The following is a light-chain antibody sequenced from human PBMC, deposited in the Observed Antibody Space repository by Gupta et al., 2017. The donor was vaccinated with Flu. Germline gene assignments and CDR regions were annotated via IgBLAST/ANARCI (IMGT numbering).Light chain of an antibody. CDR1: NIGSKS. V-gene: IGLV3-21*02. Sequence: QPPSVSVAPGQTARMTCGGNNIGSKSVHWYQQKPGQAPVVVVYDDSDRPSGIPERFSGSHSGNTATLTINRVDAGDEADYYCQVWDGGRDDSGLFGGGTKLTVL. CDR2: DDS. CDR3: QVWDGGRDDSGL. J-gene: IGLJ2*01.